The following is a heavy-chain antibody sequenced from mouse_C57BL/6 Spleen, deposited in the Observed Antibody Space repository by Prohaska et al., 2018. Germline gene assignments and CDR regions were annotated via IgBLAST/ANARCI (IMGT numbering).Heavy chain of an antibody. V-gene: IGHV11-2*01. CDR2: INSDGSAI. D-gene: IGHD1-1*01. J-gene: IGHJ1*01. CDR1: GFTFSGFW. Sequence: VQLLGTGGGFVQPGGSRGLRCEGSGFTFSGFWMSWVRQTPGKNLEWIGDINSDGSAINYATSIKDRVTIFSANETIFRYMQMYKGRVHETFTGESVGYGDEDRCFGVWRLGT. CDR3: VGYGDEDRCFGV.